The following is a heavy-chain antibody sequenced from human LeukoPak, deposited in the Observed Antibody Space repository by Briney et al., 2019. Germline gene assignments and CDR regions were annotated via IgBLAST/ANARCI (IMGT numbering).Heavy chain of an antibody. CDR2: ISGSGGST. J-gene: IGHJ4*02. V-gene: IGHV3-23*01. D-gene: IGHD7-27*01. Sequence: GGSLRLSCADSGFTFSSYAMSWVRQAPGKGMERVSAISGSGGSTYYADSVKGRFTISRDNSKNTLYLQMNSLRAEDTAVYYCAQTGDGDDVLFDYWGQGTLVTVSS. CDR3: AQTGDGDDVLFDY. CDR1: GFTFSSYA.